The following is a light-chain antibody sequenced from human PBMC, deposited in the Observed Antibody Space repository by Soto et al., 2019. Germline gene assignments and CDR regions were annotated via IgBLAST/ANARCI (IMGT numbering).Light chain of an antibody. J-gene: IGLJ1*01. CDR1: SSDVGGYNY. CDR2: EVS. CDR3: SSYEGSNNFV. V-gene: IGLV2-8*01. Sequence: QSALTQPPSASGSPGQSVTISCTGTSSDVGGYNYVSWYQQHPGKAPKLMIYEVSERPSGVPDRFSGSKSSKTASLTVSGLQAEDEADYYCSSYEGSNNFVFGTGTKVTVL.